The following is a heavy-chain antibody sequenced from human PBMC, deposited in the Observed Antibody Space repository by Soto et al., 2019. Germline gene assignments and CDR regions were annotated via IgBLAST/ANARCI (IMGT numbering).Heavy chain of an antibody. J-gene: IGHJ4*02. CDR2: IYYSGST. CDR1: GGSISSYY. CDR3: ASGHYDILTGYPGFDY. Sequence: SETLSLTCTVSGGSISSYYWSWIRQPPGKGLEWIRYIYYSGSTNYNPSLKSRVTISVDTSKNQFSLKLSSVTAADTAVYYCASGHYDILTGYPGFDYWGQGTLVTVSS. V-gene: IGHV4-59*08. D-gene: IGHD3-9*01.